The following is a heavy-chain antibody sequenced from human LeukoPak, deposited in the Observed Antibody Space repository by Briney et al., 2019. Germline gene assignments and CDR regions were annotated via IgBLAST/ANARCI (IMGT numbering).Heavy chain of an antibody. J-gene: IGHJ4*02. D-gene: IGHD1-26*01. CDR3: AKVRNSGSYYHYYFDY. CDR2: ISGSGGST. V-gene: IGHV3-23*01. Sequence: GGSLRLSCAASGFTFSSYAMSWVRQAPGKGLEWVSAISGSGGSTYYADSVKGRFTIPRDNSKNTLYLQMNSLRAEDTAVYYGAKVRNSGSYYHYYFDYWGQGTLVTVAS. CDR1: GFTFSSYA.